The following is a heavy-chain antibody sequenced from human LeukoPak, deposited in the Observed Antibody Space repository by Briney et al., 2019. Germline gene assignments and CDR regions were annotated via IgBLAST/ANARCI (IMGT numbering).Heavy chain of an antibody. V-gene: IGHV1-69*04. Sequence: SVKVSCKASGGTFSSYAISWVRQAPGQGLEWMGRIIPIFGIANYAQKFQGRVTITADKSTSTAYMELSCLRSEDTAVYYCAGESRPNYYDSSGYRFDYWGQGTLVTVSS. CDR2: IIPIFGIA. CDR3: AGESRPNYYDSSGYRFDY. CDR1: GGTFSSYA. D-gene: IGHD3-22*01. J-gene: IGHJ4*02.